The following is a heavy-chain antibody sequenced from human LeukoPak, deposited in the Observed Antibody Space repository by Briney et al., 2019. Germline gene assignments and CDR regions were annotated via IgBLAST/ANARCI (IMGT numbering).Heavy chain of an antibody. V-gene: IGHV3-66*02. D-gene: IGHD2-2*01. Sequence: PGGSLRLSCAASGFTVSSYSMTWVRQAPGKGLEWVAAIYSGGSTYYADSVKGRFTISRDNSKNTLYLQMNSLRAEDTAVYYCARYCTSTTCYAPFYWGQGTLVTVSS. CDR2: IYSGGST. CDR1: GFTVSSYS. J-gene: IGHJ4*02. CDR3: ARYCTSTTCYAPFY.